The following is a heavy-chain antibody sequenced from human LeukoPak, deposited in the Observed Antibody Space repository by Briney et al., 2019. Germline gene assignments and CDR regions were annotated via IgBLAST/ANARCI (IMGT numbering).Heavy chain of an antibody. J-gene: IGHJ4*02. V-gene: IGHV3-23*01. CDR3: AKDXEXXSQFDY. CDR1: GFTFRSSA. Sequence: GGSLRLSCAASGFTFRSSAMSWVRQAPGKGPEWVSAIXGSGDSTYYADSVKGRFTISRDNSKNTLFLQMTSLRAEDTALYYCAKDXEXXSQFDYWGQGTPVIVAS. CDR2: IXGSGDST.